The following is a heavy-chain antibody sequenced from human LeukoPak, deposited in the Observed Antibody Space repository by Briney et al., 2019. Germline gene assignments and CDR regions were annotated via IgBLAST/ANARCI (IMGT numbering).Heavy chain of an antibody. CDR3: AKDRQRGWPFGRFLEWLPFDY. V-gene: IGHV3-23*01. D-gene: IGHD3-3*01. CDR2: ISGSGGST. J-gene: IGHJ4*02. Sequence: QPGGSLRLSCAASGFTFSSYAMSWVRQAPGKGLEWVSAISGSGGSTYYADSVKGRFTISRDNSKNTLYLQMNSLRAEDTAVYYCAKDRQRGWPFGRFLEWLPFDYWGQGTLVTVSS. CDR1: GFTFSSYA.